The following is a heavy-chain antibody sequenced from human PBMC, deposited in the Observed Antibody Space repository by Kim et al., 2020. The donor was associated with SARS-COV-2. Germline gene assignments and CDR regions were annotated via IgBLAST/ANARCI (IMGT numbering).Heavy chain of an antibody. V-gene: IGHV4-31*02. Sequence: PSLESRITISVDTSKNQSSLKLSSVTAADTAVYYCARKDCSGGSCSYFDYWGQGTLVTVSS. CDR3: ARKDCSGGSCSYFDY. D-gene: IGHD2-15*01. J-gene: IGHJ4*02.